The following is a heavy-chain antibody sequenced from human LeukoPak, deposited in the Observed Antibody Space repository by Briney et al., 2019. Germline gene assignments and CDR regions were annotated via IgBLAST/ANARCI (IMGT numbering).Heavy chain of an antibody. CDR1: GGSISSSSYY. CDR2: IYYSGST. D-gene: IGHD5-24*01. Sequence: SETLSLTCTVSGGSISSSSYYWGWIRQPPGKGLEWIGSIYYSGSTYYNPSLKSRVTISVDTSKNQFSLKLSSVTAADTAVYYCARNYHIDYWGQGTLVTVSS. J-gene: IGHJ4*02. CDR3: ARNYHIDY. V-gene: IGHV4-39*07.